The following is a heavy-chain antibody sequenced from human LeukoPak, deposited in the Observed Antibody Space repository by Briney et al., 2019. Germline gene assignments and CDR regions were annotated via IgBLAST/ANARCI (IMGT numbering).Heavy chain of an antibody. CDR2: ISGSGGST. CDR1: GFTFSSYA. V-gene: IGHV3-23*01. J-gene: IGHJ5*02. CDR3: AKDLHYCSGGSCYSGWFDP. D-gene: IGHD2-15*01. Sequence: PGVSLRLSCAASGFTFSSYAMSWVRQAPGKGLEWVSAISGSGGSTYYADSVKGRFTISRDNSKNTLYLQMNSLRAEDTAVYYCAKDLHYCSGGSCYSGWFDPWGQGTLVTVSS.